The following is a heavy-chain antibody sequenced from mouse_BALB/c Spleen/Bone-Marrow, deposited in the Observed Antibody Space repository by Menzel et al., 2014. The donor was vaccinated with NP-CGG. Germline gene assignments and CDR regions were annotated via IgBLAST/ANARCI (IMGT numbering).Heavy chain of an antibody. CDR2: IYPGNGDT. J-gene: IGHJ4*01. CDR1: GYTFTSYN. D-gene: IGHD1-1*01. V-gene: IGHV1-12*01. CDR3: ARNYYGYYYALDY. Sequence: LQQSGAELVKPGASVKMSCKASGYTFTSYNRHWVKQTPGQGLEWIGAIYPGNGDTSYNQKFKGKATLTADKSSSTAYMLLSSLTSEDSAVYYCARNYYGYYYALDYWGQGTSVTVSS.